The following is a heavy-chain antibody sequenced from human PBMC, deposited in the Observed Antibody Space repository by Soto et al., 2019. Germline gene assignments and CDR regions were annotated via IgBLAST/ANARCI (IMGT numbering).Heavy chain of an antibody. CDR2: IYSGTT. Sequence: SETLSLTCAVSGGSIISGGYSWSWIRQPPGKGLEWVGYIYSGTTHYNPSLESRVTIAMDRSKNQVSLSLKAVTAADTAVYYCAREDSGAFFDFWGQGTLVTVSS. D-gene: IGHD2-15*01. CDR3: AREDSGAFFDF. V-gene: IGHV4-30-2*01. J-gene: IGHJ4*02. CDR1: GGSIISGGYS.